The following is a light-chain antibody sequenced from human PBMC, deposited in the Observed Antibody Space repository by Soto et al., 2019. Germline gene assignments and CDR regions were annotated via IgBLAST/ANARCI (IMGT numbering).Light chain of an antibody. CDR1: QSLLYRSKNKDY. Sequence: DIIMTQSPESLAVSLGERAIINCKSSQSLLYRSKNKDYLAWYQQKPGQPPRLLIYWASTRESGVSDRFSGSGSGTDFTLTVTSMQAEDVAVYYCQQYFNTPWTFGQGTKVEIK. V-gene: IGKV4-1*01. CDR3: QQYFNTPWT. CDR2: WAS. J-gene: IGKJ1*01.